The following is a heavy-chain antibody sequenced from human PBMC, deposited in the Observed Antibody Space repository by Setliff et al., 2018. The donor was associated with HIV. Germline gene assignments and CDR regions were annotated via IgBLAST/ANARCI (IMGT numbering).Heavy chain of an antibody. CDR1: GGSASNSCYY. CDR3: ARGAIAVAGISYYYYGMDV. CDR2: IHYNEKT. Sequence: SETLSLTCTVSGGSASNSCYYWAWIRQPPGRGLEYIGSIHYNEKTYSNPSLKSRVTISIDTSKNHFSLNLTSVTAADTPVYYCARGAIAVAGISYYYYGMDVWGQGTTVTVSS. D-gene: IGHD6-19*01. V-gene: IGHV4-39*02. J-gene: IGHJ6*02.